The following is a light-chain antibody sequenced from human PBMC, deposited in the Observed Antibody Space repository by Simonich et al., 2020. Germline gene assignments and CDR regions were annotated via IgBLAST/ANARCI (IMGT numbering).Light chain of an antibody. Sequence: DIVMTQTPLSLSVTPGQPASISCKSSQSLLHRDGKTYLYWYLQKPGQSPQLLIYEGSNRFSGVPDRFSGSGSGTNLTLKISRVEAEDVGVYYCMQSIQLPWTFGQGTKVEIK. V-gene: IGKV2D-29*02. CDR1: QSLLHRDGKTY. CDR2: EGS. CDR3: MQSIQLPWT. J-gene: IGKJ1*01.